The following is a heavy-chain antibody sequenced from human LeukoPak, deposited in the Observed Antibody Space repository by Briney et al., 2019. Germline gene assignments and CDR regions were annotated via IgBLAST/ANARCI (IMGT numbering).Heavy chain of an antibody. CDR3: AKIAKYYYDSSGYYYGTFDAFDI. CDR1: GFTFSSYA. Sequence: PGGSLRLSCAASGFTFSSYAMSWVRQAPGKGLEWVSAISGSGGSTYYADSVKGRFTISRDNSKNTLYLQMNSLRAEDTAVYYCAKIAKYYYDSSGYYYGTFDAFDIWGRGTMVTVSS. CDR2: ISGSGGST. J-gene: IGHJ3*02. V-gene: IGHV3-23*01. D-gene: IGHD3-22*01.